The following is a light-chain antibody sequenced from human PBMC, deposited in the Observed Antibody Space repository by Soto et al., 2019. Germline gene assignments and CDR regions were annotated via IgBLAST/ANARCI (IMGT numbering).Light chain of an antibody. Sequence: DIQMTQSPSTLSASVGDRVTITCRASQTIISWLAWYQQKPGKAPSLLMYRAFTLQSGVPAWFSGSGSGTEFSLTISSVQPDDFATYYCEQYNSYPFTFGPGTKVAI. J-gene: IGKJ3*01. CDR1: QTIISW. CDR2: RAF. V-gene: IGKV1-5*03. CDR3: EQYNSYPFT.